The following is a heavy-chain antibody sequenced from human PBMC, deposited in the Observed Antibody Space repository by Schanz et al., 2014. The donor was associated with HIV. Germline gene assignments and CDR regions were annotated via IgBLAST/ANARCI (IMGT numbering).Heavy chain of an antibody. CDR2: IIPMFSTA. V-gene: IGHV1-69*01. Sequence: QVQLVQSGAEVKKPGASVKVSCKASGGTFSTYSISWVRQAPGQGLEWMGGIIPMFSTANYAQKFQGRVTITADESTGTAFMELSSLRSEDTAVYYCARTVVPAKREYAMDVWGQGTTVSVSS. D-gene: IGHD2-2*01. J-gene: IGHJ6*02. CDR3: ARTVVPAKREYAMDV. CDR1: GGTFSTYS.